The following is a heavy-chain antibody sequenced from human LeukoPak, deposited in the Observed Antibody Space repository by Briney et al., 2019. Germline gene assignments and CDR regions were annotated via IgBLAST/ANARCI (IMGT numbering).Heavy chain of an antibody. V-gene: IGHV3-7*01. D-gene: IGHD1-26*01. CDR3: ASGAGWESGY. CDR2: IDKDGSEK. CDR1: GSTSSRNF. J-gene: IGHJ4*02. Sequence: GGPLRLSCAVSGSTSSRNFMSWVRQTPEKGLEWVANIDKDGSEKNYVDSVKGRFTISRDNAKNSLFLQMNSLRAEDTAIYYCASGAGWESGYWGQGTLVTVSS.